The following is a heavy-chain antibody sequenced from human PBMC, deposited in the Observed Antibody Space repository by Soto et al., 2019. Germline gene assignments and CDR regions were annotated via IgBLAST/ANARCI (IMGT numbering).Heavy chain of an antibody. CDR1: GDTFTDYA. CDR3: AGGVGATAATFDY. J-gene: IGHJ4*02. V-gene: IGHV1-3*01. Sequence: QVHLVQSGAEVKKPGASVKVSCKASGDTFTDYAIHWVRQAPRQRLEWLAWINPGNGDTQYSQKFQGRVTLTRDTSATTAYMELSSLRSEDTSVYCCAGGVGATAATFDYWGQGTLVTVSS. CDR2: INPGNGDT. D-gene: IGHD1-26*01.